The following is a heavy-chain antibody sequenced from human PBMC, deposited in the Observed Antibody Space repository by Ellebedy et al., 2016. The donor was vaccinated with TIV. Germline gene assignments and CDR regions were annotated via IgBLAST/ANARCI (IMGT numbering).Heavy chain of an antibody. Sequence: ASVKVSXKASGYTFTDYYIHWVRQAPGQGLEWMGWVNPNSGNTGYAQKFQGRVTMTRNTSISTAYMDLSSLTSEDTAVYYCARASAYSSGYYLYNWFDPWGQGTLVTVSS. J-gene: IGHJ5*02. V-gene: IGHV1-8*02. CDR2: VNPNSGNT. D-gene: IGHD3-22*01. CDR1: GYTFTDYY. CDR3: ARASAYSSGYYLYNWFDP.